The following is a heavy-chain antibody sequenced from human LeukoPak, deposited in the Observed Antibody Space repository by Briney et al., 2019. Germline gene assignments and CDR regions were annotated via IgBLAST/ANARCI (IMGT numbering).Heavy chain of an antibody. CDR3: TRYTTDFWSTDY. D-gene: IGHD3-3*01. CDR2: IRSKAYGGTT. J-gene: IGHJ4*02. Sequence: GGSLRLSCTASGFTLGDYAMSWFRQAPGKGLEWVGFIRSKAYGGTTEYAASVKGRFTISRDDSKSIAYLQMNSLKTEDTAVYYCTRYTTDFWSTDYWGQGTLVTVSS. V-gene: IGHV3-49*03. CDR1: GFTLGDYA.